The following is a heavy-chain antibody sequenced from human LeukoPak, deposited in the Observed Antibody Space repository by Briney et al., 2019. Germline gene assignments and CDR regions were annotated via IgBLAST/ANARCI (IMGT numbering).Heavy chain of an antibody. D-gene: IGHD3-9*01. CDR1: GGSISSYY. Sequence: SETLSPTCTVSGGSISSYYWSWIRQPPGKGLEWIGYIYYSGSTNYNPSLKSRVTISVDTSKNQFSLKLSSVTAADTAVYYCARRTIDILTGFDAFDIWGQGTMVTVSS. CDR3: ARRTIDILTGFDAFDI. J-gene: IGHJ3*02. V-gene: IGHV4-59*08. CDR2: IYYSGST.